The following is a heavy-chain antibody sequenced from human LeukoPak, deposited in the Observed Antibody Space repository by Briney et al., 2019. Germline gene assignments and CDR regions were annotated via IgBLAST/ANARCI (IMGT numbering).Heavy chain of an antibody. CDR1: GYTFTSYD. V-gene: IGHV1-8*01. Sequence: GASVKVSCKASGYTFTSYDINWVRQATGQGLEWMGWMNPNSGNTGYAQKFQGRVTITRNTSISTAYMELSSLRSEDTAVYYCARAGYSPGYYYYMDVWGKGTTVTVSS. J-gene: IGHJ6*03. CDR3: ARAGYSPGYYYYMDV. D-gene: IGHD5-18*01. CDR2: MNPNSGNT.